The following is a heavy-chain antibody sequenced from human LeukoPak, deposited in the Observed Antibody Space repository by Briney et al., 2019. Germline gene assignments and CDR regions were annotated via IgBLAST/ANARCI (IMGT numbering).Heavy chain of an antibody. CDR1: GFSLSTPEMC. J-gene: IGHJ4*02. CDR3: ARMTPDSPSFDY. D-gene: IGHD2-15*01. CDR2: IDWDDDK. Sequence: SGPALGKPTQTLTLTCTFSGFSLSTPEMCVTWIRQPPGKAIEWLARIDWDDDKFYSPSLRTRLTISKDTPKNQVVLRMTNMDPVDTGTYYCARMTPDSPSFDYWGQGALITVSS. V-gene: IGHV2-70*17.